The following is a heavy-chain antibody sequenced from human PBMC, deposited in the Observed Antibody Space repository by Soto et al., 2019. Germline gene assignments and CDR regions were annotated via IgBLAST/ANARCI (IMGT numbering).Heavy chain of an antibody. D-gene: IGHD1-1*01. Sequence: GGSLRLSCAAPGFTFSSYSMNWFRQAPGKGLEWVSYISSSSSTIYYADSVKGRFTISRDNAKNSLYLQMNSLRDEDTAVYYCATGILLERKFDYWGQGTLVTVSS. CDR1: GFTFSSYS. J-gene: IGHJ4*02. V-gene: IGHV3-48*02. CDR2: ISSSSSTI. CDR3: ATGILLERKFDY.